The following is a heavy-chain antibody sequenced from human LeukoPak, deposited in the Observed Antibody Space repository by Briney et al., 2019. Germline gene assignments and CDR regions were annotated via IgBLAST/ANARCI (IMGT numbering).Heavy chain of an antibody. CDR2: INRGGTNT. CDR3: ARDGAGLDP. V-gene: IGHV3-11*01. Sequence: GGSLRLSCAASGFIFSDYYMSWIRQAPGKGLEGISYINRGGTNTHYADSVKGRFSISRDNAKNSLYLQMNSLSAEDTAIYYCARDGAGLDPWGQGVLVTVSS. J-gene: IGHJ5*02. CDR1: GFIFSDYY.